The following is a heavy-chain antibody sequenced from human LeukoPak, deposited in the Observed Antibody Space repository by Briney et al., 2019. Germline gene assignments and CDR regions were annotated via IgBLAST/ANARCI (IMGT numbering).Heavy chain of an antibody. V-gene: IGHV3-23*01. Sequence: PGGSLRLSCEASGLTFTNYAMMWVRPAPGKGLQWISTLTAYGGAYYADSGEGGFIISRDLSKNTMFLQMYSRRAENTAVYYCAKGAAASKGDWFDPWGQGTLVTVSS. D-gene: IGHD6-13*01. J-gene: IGHJ5*02. CDR3: AKGAAASKGDWFDP. CDR2: LTAYGGA. CDR1: GLTFTNYA.